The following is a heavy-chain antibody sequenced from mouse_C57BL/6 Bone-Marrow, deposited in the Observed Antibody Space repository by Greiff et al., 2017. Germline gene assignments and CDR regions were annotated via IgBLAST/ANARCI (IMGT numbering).Heavy chain of an antibody. V-gene: IGHV5-12*01. D-gene: IGHD1-1*01. CDR2: ISNGGGSP. J-gene: IGHJ1*03. CDR1: GFTFSDYY. Sequence: DVQLVESGGGLVQPGGSLKLSCAASGFTFSDYYMYWVRQTPEKRLEWVAYISNGGGSPYYPDTVKGRFTISRDNAKNTLYLQMSRLKSEDTAMYYCARQRLLLPLWYFDVWGTGTTGTVSS. CDR3: ARQRLLLPLWYFDV.